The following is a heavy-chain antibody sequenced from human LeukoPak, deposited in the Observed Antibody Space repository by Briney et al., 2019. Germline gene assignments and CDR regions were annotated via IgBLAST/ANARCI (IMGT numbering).Heavy chain of an antibody. D-gene: IGHD3-9*01. J-gene: IGHJ4*02. V-gene: IGHV3-30*04. CDR2: ISYDGSNK. CDR1: GFTFSSYA. CDR3: ARDTRTYYDILTGYYTLGY. Sequence: GGSLRLSCAASGFTFSSYAMHWVRQAPGKGLEWVAVISYDGSNKYYANSVKGRFTISRDNSKNTLYLQMNSLRAEDTAVYYCARDTRTYYDILTGYYTLGYWGQGTLSPSPQ.